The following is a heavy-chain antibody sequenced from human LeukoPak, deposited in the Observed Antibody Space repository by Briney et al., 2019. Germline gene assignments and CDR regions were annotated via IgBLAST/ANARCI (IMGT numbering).Heavy chain of an antibody. J-gene: IGHJ4*02. D-gene: IGHD1-26*01. CDR1: GFTFSGYW. CDR2: IKQDGYEK. Sequence: GGSLRLSCAASGFTFSGYWMNWVRQTPEKGLEWVANIKQDGYEKYYVDSVKGRFTISRDNAKNSLYLQMNSLRADDTAIYYCARDKIVGPTTLDYWGQGTLVTVSS. V-gene: IGHV3-7*01. CDR3: ARDKIVGPTTLDY.